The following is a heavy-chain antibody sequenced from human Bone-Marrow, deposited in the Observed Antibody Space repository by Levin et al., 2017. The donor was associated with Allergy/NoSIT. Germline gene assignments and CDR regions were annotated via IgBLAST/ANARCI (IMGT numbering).Heavy chain of an antibody. CDR1: GFTFSSYE. CDR3: ARSSIVVVPAAPPPPGWMAADNWFDP. Sequence: GGSLRLSCAASGFTFSSYEMNWVRQAPGKGLEWVSYISSSGSTIYYADSVKGRFTISRDNAKNSLYLQMNSLRAEDTAVYYCARSSIVVVPAAPPPPGWMAADNWFDPWGQGTLVTVSS. J-gene: IGHJ5*02. D-gene: IGHD2-2*01. CDR2: ISSSGSTI. V-gene: IGHV3-48*03.